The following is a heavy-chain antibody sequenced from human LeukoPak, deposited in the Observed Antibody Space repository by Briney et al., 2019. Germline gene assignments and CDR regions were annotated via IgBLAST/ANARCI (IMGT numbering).Heavy chain of an antibody. D-gene: IGHD4-11*01. CDR2: MNPNSGNT. CDR3: ARGPSLYWYSLQSHLFDP. V-gene: IGHV1-8*01. CDR1: GYTFPSYD. J-gene: IGHJ5*02. Sequence: ASVNVSCKSSGYTFPSYDINWVRQATGQGLEWMGWMNPNSGNTGYAQKFQGRVNITRNISISTAYMELSSQRSDDTAVYYCARGPSLYWYSLQSHLFDPWGQGTLVTVSS.